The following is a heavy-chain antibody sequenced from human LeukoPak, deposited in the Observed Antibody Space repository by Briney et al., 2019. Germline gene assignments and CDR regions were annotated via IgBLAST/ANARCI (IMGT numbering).Heavy chain of an antibody. Sequence: SETLSHTCADHGGSFSGYYWSWIRQPPGKGLEWIGEINHSGSTNYNPPLKSRVTISVDTSKDQFLLKLSSVAAADTAVYYCARNRLRFLEWLSEGMDVWGQGTTVTVSS. D-gene: IGHD3-3*01. CDR1: GGSFSGYY. CDR3: ARNRLRFLEWLSEGMDV. V-gene: IGHV4-34*01. CDR2: INHSGST. J-gene: IGHJ6*02.